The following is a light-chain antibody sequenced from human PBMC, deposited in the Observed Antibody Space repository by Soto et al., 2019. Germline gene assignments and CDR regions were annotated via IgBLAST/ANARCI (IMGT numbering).Light chain of an antibody. J-gene: IGKJ2*01. CDR2: GAS. V-gene: IGKV3-15*01. CDR1: QSVSSN. Sequence: EIVMTQSPATLSVSPGERATLSCRASQSVSSNLAWYQQQPGQAPRLLIYGASTRANGIPARFSGSGSGTEFTLTISSLHSEDFAVYYCQQYNNWPPMYTFGQGTKLEIK. CDR3: QQYNNWPPMYT.